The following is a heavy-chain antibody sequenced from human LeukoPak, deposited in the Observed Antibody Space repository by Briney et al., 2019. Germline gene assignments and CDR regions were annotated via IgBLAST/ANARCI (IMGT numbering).Heavy chain of an antibody. CDR1: GSTFSGYW. J-gene: IGHJ6*02. CDR3: ARGNHNYGDYYGLDV. D-gene: IGHD5-24*01. CDR2: INSDARST. Sequence: GGSLRLSCAASGSTFSGYWMHWVRQAPGKGLVWVSRINSDARSTSYADSVKGRFTISRDNAKNSLYLQMSSLRAEDTAVYYCARGNHNYGDYYGLDVWGQGTTVTVSS. V-gene: IGHV3-74*01.